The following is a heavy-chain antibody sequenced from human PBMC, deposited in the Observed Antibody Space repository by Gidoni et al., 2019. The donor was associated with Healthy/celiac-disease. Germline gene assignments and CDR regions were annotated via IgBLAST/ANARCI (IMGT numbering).Heavy chain of an antibody. CDR1: ASSLSRSSYS. CDR2: IYYSGST. J-gene: IGHJ6*02. D-gene: IGHD6-13*01. CDR3: AGSWTQYYYYGMDV. V-gene: IGHV4-39*01. Sequence: QLQLQESGPGLVKPSETLSLTCTVSASSLSRSSYSWRWIRHPPGKGLEWIVSIYYSGSTYYNPSLKSRVTISVDTSKNQFSLKLSSVTAADTAVYYCAGSWTQYYYYGMDVWGQGTTVTVSS.